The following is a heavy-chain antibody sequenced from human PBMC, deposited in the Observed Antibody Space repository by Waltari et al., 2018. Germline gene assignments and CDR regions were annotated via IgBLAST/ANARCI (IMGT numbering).Heavy chain of an antibody. CDR3: ARDHPDPSSLIYYYYGMDV. V-gene: IGHV3-30*04. CDR1: GFTFSSYA. D-gene: IGHD2-2*01. Sequence: QVQLVESGGGVVQPGRSLRLSCAASGFTFSSYAMHWVRPAPGKGREWVAVISYDGSNKYYVDSVKGRFTISRDNSKNTLYLQMNSLRAEDTAVYYCARDHPDPSSLIYYYYGMDVWGQGTTVTVSS. CDR2: ISYDGSNK. J-gene: IGHJ6*02.